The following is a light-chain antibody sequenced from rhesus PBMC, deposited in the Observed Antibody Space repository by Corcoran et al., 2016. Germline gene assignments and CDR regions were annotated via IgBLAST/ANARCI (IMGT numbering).Light chain of an antibody. V-gene: IGKV1-28*02. CDR1: QGISSY. CDR3: QQYDDLPWT. Sequence: DIQMTQSPSSLSASVGDTVTITCRASQGISSYLNWFQQKPGKAPKFLIYDASSLESGVPSRFSGSGSGTDFTLTISSLQPEDFATYYCQQYDDLPWTVGQGTKVEIK. J-gene: IGKJ1*01. CDR2: DAS.